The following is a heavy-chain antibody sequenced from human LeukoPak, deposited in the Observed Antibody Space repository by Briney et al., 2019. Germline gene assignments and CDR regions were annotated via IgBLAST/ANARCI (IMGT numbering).Heavy chain of an antibody. CDR3: ARLGSGYEMSEWELNYYYYYMDV. V-gene: IGHV4-59*10. D-gene: IGHD1-26*01. CDR1: GGSFSGYS. CDR2: IYTSGST. J-gene: IGHJ6*03. Sequence: PSETLSLTCAVYGGSFSGYSWSWIRQPPGMGLELIGRIYTSGSTNYNPSLKSRGTISVDPSKNQFSLKLRSVTAADTAVYYCARLGSGYEMSEWELNYYYYYMDVWCKGTTVTVSS.